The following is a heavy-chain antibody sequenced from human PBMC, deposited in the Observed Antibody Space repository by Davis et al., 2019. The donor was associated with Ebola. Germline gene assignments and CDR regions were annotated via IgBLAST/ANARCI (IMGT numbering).Heavy chain of an antibody. Sequence: GESLKISCAASGFIFSDYYMSWIRQAPGKGLEWVSYINTGGGSFFYGDSVKGRFTISRDYAKNSLFLQMNSLRAEDTAVYYCARESTGVDYWGQGTLVTVSS. J-gene: IGHJ4*02. CDR1: GFIFSDYY. D-gene: IGHD2-2*01. CDR2: INTGGGSF. V-gene: IGHV3-11*01. CDR3: ARESTGVDY.